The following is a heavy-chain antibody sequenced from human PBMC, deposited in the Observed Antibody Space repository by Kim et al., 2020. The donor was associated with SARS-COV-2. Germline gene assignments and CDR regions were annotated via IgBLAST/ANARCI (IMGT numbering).Heavy chain of an antibody. CDR1: GYTFTSYG. Sequence: ASVKVSCKASGYTFTSYGISWVRQAPGQGLEWMGWISAYNGNTNYAQKLQGRVTMTTDTSTSTAYMELRSLRSDDTAVYYCARGPGGQLLYVRWFDPWGQGTLVTVSS. V-gene: IGHV1-18*01. J-gene: IGHJ5*02. CDR3: ARGPGGQLLYVRWFDP. D-gene: IGHD2-2*02. CDR2: ISAYNGNT.